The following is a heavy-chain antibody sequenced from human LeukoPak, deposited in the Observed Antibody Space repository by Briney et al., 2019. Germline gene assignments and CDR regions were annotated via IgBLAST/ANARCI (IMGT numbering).Heavy chain of an antibody. J-gene: IGHJ4*02. CDR3: ARELEIAVAGTLGY. CDR1: GFTFSTYG. V-gene: IGHV3-33*01. Sequence: GGSLRLSCAASGFTFSTYGMHWVRQAPGKGLEWVAVIWYDGSKKYYADSVKGRFTISRDNSKNTVDLQMNSLRAEDTAVYYCARELEIAVAGTLGYWGQGTLVTVSS. D-gene: IGHD6-19*01. CDR2: IWYDGSKK.